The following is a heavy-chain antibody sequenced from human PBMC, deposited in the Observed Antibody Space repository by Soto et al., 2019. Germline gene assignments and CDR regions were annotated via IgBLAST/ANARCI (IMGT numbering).Heavy chain of an antibody. V-gene: IGHV4-39*01. CDR2: IYYSGST. CDR1: GGSISSSSYY. D-gene: IGHD3-10*01. Sequence: SETLSLTCTVSGGSISSSSYYWGWIRQPPGKGLEWIGSIYYSGSTYYNPSLKSRVTISVDTSKKQFSLKLSSVTAADTAVYYCARQLGESGSYYSPEWFDPWGQGTLVTVSS. J-gene: IGHJ5*02. CDR3: ARQLGESGSYYSPEWFDP.